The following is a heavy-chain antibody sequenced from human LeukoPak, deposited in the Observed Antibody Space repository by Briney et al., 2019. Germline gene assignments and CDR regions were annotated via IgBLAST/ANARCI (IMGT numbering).Heavy chain of an antibody. V-gene: IGHV3-30-3*01. Sequence: GGSLRLSCAASGFTVSSNYMSRVRQAPGKGLEWVAVISYDGSNKYYADSVKGRFTISRDNAKNSLYLQMNSLRAEDTAVYYCARESYDSSGYYYAFMYAFDIWGQGTMVTVSS. D-gene: IGHD3-22*01. CDR3: ARESYDSSGYYYAFMYAFDI. J-gene: IGHJ3*02. CDR1: GFTVSSNY. CDR2: ISYDGSNK.